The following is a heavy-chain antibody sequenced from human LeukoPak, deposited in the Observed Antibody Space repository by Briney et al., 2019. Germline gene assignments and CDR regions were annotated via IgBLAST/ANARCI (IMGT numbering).Heavy chain of an antibody. CDR3: VRQGAGGRAFDY. Sequence: SETLSLTCTVSGGSISSGSYYWGWIRQAPGKGLEWIGTIYYSGSTYYDPSLKSRVTVSVDTSKNQFSLRLNPVTAADTAVYYCVRQGAGGRAFDYWGQGTLVTVSS. J-gene: IGHJ4*02. V-gene: IGHV4-39*01. D-gene: IGHD1-26*01. CDR2: IYYSGST. CDR1: GGSISSGSYY.